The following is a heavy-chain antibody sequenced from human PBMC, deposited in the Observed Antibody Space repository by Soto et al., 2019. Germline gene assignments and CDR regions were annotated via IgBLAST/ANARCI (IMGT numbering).Heavy chain of an antibody. J-gene: IGHJ5*02. D-gene: IGHD2-15*01. Sequence: ETLSLTCTVSGGSISSSSYYWGWIRQPPGKGLEWIGSIYYSGSTNYNPSLKSRVTISVDTSKNQFSLKLTSVTAADTAVYYCARDKYCSGGSCRKNWFDPWGQGTLVTVSS. CDR3: ARDKYCSGGSCRKNWFDP. V-gene: IGHV4-39*07. CDR1: GGSISSSSYY. CDR2: IYYSGST.